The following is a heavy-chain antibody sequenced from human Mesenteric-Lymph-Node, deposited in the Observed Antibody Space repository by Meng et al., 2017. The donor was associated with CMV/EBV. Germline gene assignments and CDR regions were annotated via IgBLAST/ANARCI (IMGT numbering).Heavy chain of an antibody. J-gene: IGHJ3*02. D-gene: IGHD6-13*01. V-gene: IGHV4-39*07. CDR2: IYYSGST. CDR1: GGSISSSSYY. Sequence: ESLKISCTVSGGSISSSSYYWGWIRQPPGKGLEWIGSIYYSGSTYYNPSLKSRVTISVDTSKNQFSLKLSSVTAADTAVYYCARDSSSWDNDAFDIWGQGTMVTVSS. CDR3: ARDSSSWDNDAFDI.